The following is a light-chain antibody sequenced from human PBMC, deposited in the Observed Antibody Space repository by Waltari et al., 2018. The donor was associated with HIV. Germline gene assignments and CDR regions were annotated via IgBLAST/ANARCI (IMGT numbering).Light chain of an antibody. V-gene: IGLV1-51*01. CDR2: DNN. CDR3: GTWDSSLSAVV. CDR1: SPNIGHNY. Sequence: QSVLTPPPSVSAAPGQTVTISCSGSSPNIGHNYVSWYQQLPGTAPKLLIYDNNKRPSGIPDRFSGSKSGTSATLGITGLQTGDEADYYCGTWDSSLSAVVFGGGTKLTVL. J-gene: IGLJ2*01.